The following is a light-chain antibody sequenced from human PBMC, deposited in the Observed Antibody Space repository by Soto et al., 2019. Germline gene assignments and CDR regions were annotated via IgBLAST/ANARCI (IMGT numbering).Light chain of an antibody. CDR3: CSYAGSSTDVV. CDR2: EVS. CDR1: SSDVGSYNL. Sequence: QSALTQPASVSGSPGQSITISCTGTSSDVGSYNLVSWYQQHPGKAPKLMIYEVSKRPSGVSNRFSGSKSGNTASLTISGLQAEDEADYYCCSYAGSSTDVVFGGGTKL. V-gene: IGLV2-23*02. J-gene: IGLJ2*01.